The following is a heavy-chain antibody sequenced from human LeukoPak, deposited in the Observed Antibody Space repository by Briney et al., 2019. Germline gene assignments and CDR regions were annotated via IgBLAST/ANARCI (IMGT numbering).Heavy chain of an antibody. V-gene: IGHV1-69*05. CDR2: SIPMYGTA. CDR1: GDTFRKYA. CDR3: ARVVLLYGSGTYLDV. J-gene: IGHJ4*02. Sequence: ALVKVSCKAPGDTFRKYAISWVRLAPGKGLEWMGGSIPMYGTANSAQKFQGRLTFNTDDSTSTTYLELSSLRPEDTALYYCARVVLLYGSGTYLDVWGQGTLVTVSS. D-gene: IGHD3-10*01.